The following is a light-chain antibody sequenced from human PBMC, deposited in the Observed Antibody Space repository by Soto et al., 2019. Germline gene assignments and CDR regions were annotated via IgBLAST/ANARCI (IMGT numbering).Light chain of an antibody. Sequence: EIVFTQSPATLSLSPGERAALSWRASPSVSSYLAWYQQKPCQAHRLLIYDASNRANGIPARFSGSGCGTDFTLTISSIEPEALEVYYGQQRSNWPKITFGQGTRLEIK. J-gene: IGKJ5*01. CDR2: DAS. CDR3: QQRSNWPKIT. V-gene: IGKV3-11*01. CDR1: PSVSSY.